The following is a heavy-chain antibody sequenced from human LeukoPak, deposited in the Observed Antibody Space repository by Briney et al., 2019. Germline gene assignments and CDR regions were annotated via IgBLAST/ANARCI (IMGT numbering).Heavy chain of an antibody. CDR2: INHSGST. Sequence: SETLSLICAVYGESFSGYYWTWIRQSPGKGLEWTGEINHSGSTNYNPSLKNRVAMSVDTSKNQFSLNLSSVTAADTAVYYCASPAAGYWGQGTLVTVSS. D-gene: IGHD6-25*01. CDR1: GESFSGYY. CDR3: ASPAAGY. V-gene: IGHV4-34*01. J-gene: IGHJ4*02.